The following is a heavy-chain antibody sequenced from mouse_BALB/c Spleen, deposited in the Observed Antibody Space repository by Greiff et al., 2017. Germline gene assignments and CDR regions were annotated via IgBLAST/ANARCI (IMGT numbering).Heavy chain of an antibody. V-gene: IGHV2-2*02. CDR2: IWSGGST. D-gene: IGHD2-2*01. J-gene: IGHJ4*01. CDR1: GFSLTSYG. Sequence: VQLVESGPGLVQPSQSLSITCTVSGFSLTSYGVHWVRQSPGKGLEWLGVIWSGGSTDYNAAFISRLSISKDNSKSQVFFKMNSLQANDTAIYYCARNGEWLPLYAMDYWGQGTSVTVSS. CDR3: ARNGEWLPLYAMDY.